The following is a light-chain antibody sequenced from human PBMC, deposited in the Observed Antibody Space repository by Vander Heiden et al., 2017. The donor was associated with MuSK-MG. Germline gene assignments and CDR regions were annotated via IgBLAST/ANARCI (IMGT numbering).Light chain of an antibody. CDR3: QQEYNLPFT. CDR1: QGISNY. CDR2: DAS. Sequence: DIQMTQSPSSLSASVGDRVTITCQASQGISNYLNWYQQKVGKAPKLLIFDASNLETGVPSRFSGSGSGTHFTFTISSLQPEDIATYYCQQEYNLPFTFGGGAKVGI. V-gene: IGKV1-33*01. J-gene: IGKJ4*01.